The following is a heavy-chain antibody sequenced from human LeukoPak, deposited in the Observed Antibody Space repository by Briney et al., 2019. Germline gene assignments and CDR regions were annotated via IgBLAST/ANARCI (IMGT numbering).Heavy chain of an antibody. D-gene: IGHD3-10*01. V-gene: IGHV3-48*01. CDR1: GFTFSSYS. CDR2: ISTSSSTI. J-gene: IGHJ4*02. Sequence: GGSLRLFCAASGFTFSSYSTNWVRQAPGKGLEWVSYISTSSSTIFYADSVKGRFTISRDNAKNSLYLQMNSLRAEDTAVYYCARDAGVYYYGSGSNYFDFWGQGTLVTVSS. CDR3: ARDAGVYYYGSGSNYFDF.